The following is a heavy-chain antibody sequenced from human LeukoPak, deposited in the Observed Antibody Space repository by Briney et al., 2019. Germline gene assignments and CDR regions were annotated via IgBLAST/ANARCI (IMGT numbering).Heavy chain of an antibody. CDR2: VGGRSSGT. CDR1: GFTFSNYA. Sequence: SGGSLRLSCAASGFTFSNYAVSWVRQAPRKGLEWVSTVGGRSSGTYYADSVKGRFTISRDNSENTFYLQVNSLRVEDTAVYYCATHMTTVTTPFDYWGQGTLVTVSS. CDR3: ATHMTTVTTPFDY. V-gene: IGHV3-23*01. D-gene: IGHD4-17*01. J-gene: IGHJ4*02.